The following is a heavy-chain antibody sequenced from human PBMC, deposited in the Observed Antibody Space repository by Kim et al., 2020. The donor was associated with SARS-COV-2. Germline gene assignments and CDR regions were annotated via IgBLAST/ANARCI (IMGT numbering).Heavy chain of an antibody. Sequence: ASVKVSCKVSGYTLTELSMHWVRQAPGKGLEWMGGFDPEDGETIYAQKFQGRVTMTEGTSTDTAYMELSSLRSEDTAVHYCATASPGGYYYDSSGPNPNWFDPWGQGTLVTVSS. CDR3: ATASPGGYYYDSSGPNPNWFDP. V-gene: IGHV1-24*01. J-gene: IGHJ5*02. CDR2: FDPEDGET. CDR1: GYTLTELS. D-gene: IGHD3-22*01.